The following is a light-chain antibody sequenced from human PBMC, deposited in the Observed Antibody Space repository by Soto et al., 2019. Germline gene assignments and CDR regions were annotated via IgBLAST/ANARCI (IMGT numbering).Light chain of an antibody. CDR2: DAS. Sequence: DIQMTQSPSTLSASVGDRVTITCRASQSISSWLAWYQQKPGKAPKLLIYDASSLGSGVPSRFSGTGSGTEFTLTISSLQPDDFAIYYCQQYNSYSWTFGQGTKVDTK. CDR1: QSISSW. CDR3: QQYNSYSWT. J-gene: IGKJ1*01. V-gene: IGKV1-5*01.